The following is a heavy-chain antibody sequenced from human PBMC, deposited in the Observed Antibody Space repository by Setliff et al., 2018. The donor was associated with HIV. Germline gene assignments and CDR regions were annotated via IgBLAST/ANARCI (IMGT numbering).Heavy chain of an antibody. Sequence: SVKVSCKASGGTFSSYAISWVRQAPGQGLEWMGGIIPILGIANYAQKFQGRVTMTTDTSTSTAYMELRNLRSDDTALYFCAREHSTTWPYFDFWGQGTLVTVSS. J-gene: IGHJ4*02. CDR3: AREHSTTWPYFDF. V-gene: IGHV1-69*10. D-gene: IGHD6-13*01. CDR1: GGTFSSYA. CDR2: IIPILGIA.